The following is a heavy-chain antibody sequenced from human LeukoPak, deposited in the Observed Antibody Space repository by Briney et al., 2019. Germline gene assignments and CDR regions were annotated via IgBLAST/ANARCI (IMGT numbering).Heavy chain of an antibody. V-gene: IGHV4-39*01. CDR1: GGSVSCSLNY. D-gene: IGHD3-9*01. Sequence: SETLSLTCTVSGGSVSCSLNYWGWIRQPPGKGLEWIGNTYYTGSTYSNPTLKSRLTMSVDTSKNQFSLKLSSVTAADTAVYYCARLTKGRYFDYIFDYWGQGTLLTVSS. CDR3: ARLTKGRYFDYIFDY. J-gene: IGHJ4*02. CDR2: TYYTGST.